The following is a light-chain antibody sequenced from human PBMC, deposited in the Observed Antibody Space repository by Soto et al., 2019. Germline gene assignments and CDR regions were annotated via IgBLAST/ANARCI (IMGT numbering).Light chain of an antibody. J-gene: IGKJ5*01. CDR2: EAS. CDR1: QSISRW. CDR3: QEYNSDSIT. Sequence: DIQMTQSPSSLSPSLGDRATITCRASQSISRWLAWYKQKPGKAPKLLSYEASSLESGVPSRFRGSGSGTEFTLTISSLQPDDSATYYCQEYNSDSITFGQGTRLEIK. V-gene: IGKV1-5*03.